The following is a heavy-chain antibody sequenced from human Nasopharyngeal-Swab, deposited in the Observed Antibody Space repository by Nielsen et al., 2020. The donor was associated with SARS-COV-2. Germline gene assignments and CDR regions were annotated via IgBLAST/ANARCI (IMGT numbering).Heavy chain of an antibody. CDR2: VYNSGRT. J-gene: IGHJ6*02. CDR1: GGSISSNNYN. Sequence: SETLSLTCTVSGGSISSNNYNWGWIRQPPGKGLEWIGDVYNSGRTSYTPSLKSRVTILVDTSNNQFSLRLTSVTAADTAVYYCAKGGRSDTVVVPAAIRYYFYGVDVWGQGTTVTVSS. D-gene: IGHD2-2*01. CDR3: AKGGRSDTVVVPAAIRYYFYGVDV. V-gene: IGHV4-39*07.